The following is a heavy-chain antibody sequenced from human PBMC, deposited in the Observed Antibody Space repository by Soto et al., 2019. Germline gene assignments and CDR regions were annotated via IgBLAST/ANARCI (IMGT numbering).Heavy chain of an antibody. V-gene: IGHV3-48*02. D-gene: IGHD6-19*01. CDR2: ITSDTKTI. Sequence: EVQLVESGGNLVQPGGSLRLSCAASGFRFSIYSMNWVRQAPGKGLAWSAYITSDTKTIKYADSVKGRFTISRDNGKNSVYPQMNSLRDEDTAVYYCARSVEGHFDYWGQGTVVSVSA. CDR1: GFRFSIYS. CDR3: ARSVEGHFDY. J-gene: IGHJ4*02.